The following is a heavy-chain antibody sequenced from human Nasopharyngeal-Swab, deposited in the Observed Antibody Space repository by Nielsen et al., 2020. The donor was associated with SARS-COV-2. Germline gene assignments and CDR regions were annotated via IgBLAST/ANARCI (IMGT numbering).Heavy chain of an antibody. CDR2: ISGSSAYI. CDR1: GFIFSTYT. V-gene: IGHV3-21*01. Sequence: GESLKISCAASGFIFSTYTMNWVRQAPGKGLEWVSSISGSSAYIWYADSVKGRFTVSRDNAKNSLYLQMNNLRADDTAIYYCASTAAFCGGDCYSEYFQQWGQGTLVTVSS. D-gene: IGHD2-21*02. CDR3: ASTAAFCGGDCYSEYFQQ. J-gene: IGHJ1*01.